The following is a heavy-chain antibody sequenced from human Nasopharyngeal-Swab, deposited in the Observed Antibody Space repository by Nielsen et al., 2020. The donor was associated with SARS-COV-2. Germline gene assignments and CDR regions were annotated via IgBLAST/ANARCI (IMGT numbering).Heavy chain of an antibody. Sequence: ASVKVSCKTSGYTFIGYYIHWVRQAPGQGLEWTGRFNPNSGGTNYAQELQGRVTMTGDTSISTAYMELSRVRSDDTAMYYCTRDRGSGYFDSWGQGTLVIVSS. J-gene: IGHJ4*02. CDR3: TRDRGSGYFDS. CDR1: GYTFIGYY. CDR2: FNPNSGGT. V-gene: IGHV1-2*06. D-gene: IGHD3-3*01.